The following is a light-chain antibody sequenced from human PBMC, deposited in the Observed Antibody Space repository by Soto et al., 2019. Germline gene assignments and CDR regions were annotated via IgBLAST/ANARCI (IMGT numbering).Light chain of an antibody. Sequence: IQMSKSLSTLSATVGDRVTINFRASQSMSKWLAWYQQKPGKAPKLLIYQASSLESGVPSRFSGSGSGTEFTLTISSLQPDDSATYYCQQYVTYRTFGQGGIVDIK. CDR2: QAS. CDR3: QQYVTYRT. J-gene: IGKJ1*01. CDR1: QSMSKW. V-gene: IGKV1-5*03.